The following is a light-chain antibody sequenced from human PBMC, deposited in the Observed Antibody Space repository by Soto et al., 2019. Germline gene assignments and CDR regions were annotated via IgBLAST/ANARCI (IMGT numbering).Light chain of an antibody. J-gene: IGKJ4*01. V-gene: IGKV1-5*03. CDR1: QSLSSW. Sequence: DIQMTQSPSTLSASVGDRVTITCRASQSLSSWLAWYQEKPGKAPKLLIYKASSLESGVPSRFSGSGSETEFTLTISSLQTDDFATYYCQQYNTFPLTFGGGTKVEIK. CDR2: KAS. CDR3: QQYNTFPLT.